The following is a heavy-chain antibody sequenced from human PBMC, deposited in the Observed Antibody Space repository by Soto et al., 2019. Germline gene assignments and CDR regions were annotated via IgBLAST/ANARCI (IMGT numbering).Heavy chain of an antibody. V-gene: IGHV4-61*01. CDR3: AGGIAARPLEY. CDR2: IYYRGST. J-gene: IGHJ4*02. Sequence: QVQLQESGPGLVKPSETLSLTCTVSGGSVSSDSYYWSWIRQPPGKRLEWIGYIYYRGSTKYNPALQSRVTVSVDTSKNHFALNMSSVTAADTAVYYCAGGIAARPLEYWGQGTLVTVSS. CDR1: GGSVSSDSYY. D-gene: IGHD6-6*01.